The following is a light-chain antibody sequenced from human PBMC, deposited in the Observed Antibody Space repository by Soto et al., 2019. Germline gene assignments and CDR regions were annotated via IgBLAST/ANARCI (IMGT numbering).Light chain of an antibody. CDR2: DAS. CDR1: QSVSSY. Sequence: ASQSVSSYLAWYQLKPGKAPRLLIYDASNRATGIPARLSGSGSGTVFTISIRSLEPEDFAVYYCQQRSNWITFGQGTRLEIK. CDR3: QQRSNWIT. J-gene: IGKJ5*01. V-gene: IGKV3-11*01.